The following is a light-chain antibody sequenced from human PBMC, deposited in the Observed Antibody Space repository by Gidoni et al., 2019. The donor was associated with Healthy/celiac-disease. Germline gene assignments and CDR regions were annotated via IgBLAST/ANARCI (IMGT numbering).Light chain of an antibody. J-gene: IGKJ1*01. CDR1: QSISSY. CDR2: AAS. Sequence: EIQMTQSPSCLSASVGDRVTITFRASQSISSYLNWYQQKPGKAPKLLIYAASSLQSGVPSRFSGSGSGTDFTLTISSLQPEDFATYYCQQSYSTPRTFXXXTKVEIK. CDR3: QQSYSTPRT. V-gene: IGKV1-39*01.